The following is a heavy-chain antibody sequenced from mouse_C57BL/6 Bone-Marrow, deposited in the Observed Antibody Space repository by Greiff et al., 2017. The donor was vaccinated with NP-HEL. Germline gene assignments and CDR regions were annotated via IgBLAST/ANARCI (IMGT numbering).Heavy chain of an antibody. J-gene: IGHJ3*01. CDR3: ARGRTGTMCAY. D-gene: IGHD4-1*01. CDR2: ISDGGSYT. CDR1: GFTFSSYA. V-gene: IGHV5-4*03. Sequence: EVKLMESGGGLVKPGGSLKLSCAASGFTFSSYAMSWVRQTPEKRLEWVATISDGGSYTYYPDNVKGRFTISRDNAKNNLYLQMSHLKSEDTAMYYCARGRTGTMCAYWGQGTLVTVSA.